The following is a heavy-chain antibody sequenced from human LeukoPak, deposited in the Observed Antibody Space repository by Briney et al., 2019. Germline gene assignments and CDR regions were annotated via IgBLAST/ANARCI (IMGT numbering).Heavy chain of an antibody. Sequence: SQTLSLTCAVSGGSISGGGYSWSWVRQPPGKGLEWIVFIYYSGSTHYSGSSHYKLSLKSRAPISVDTSKNQFSLKRSCVTAADTAVYYCARDEDLPSTVTTFRGFNWFDPWGQGTLVTVSS. J-gene: IGHJ5*02. CDR3: ARDEDLPSTVTTFRGFNWFDP. D-gene: IGHD4-17*01. CDR2: IYY. V-gene: IGHV4-30-4*07. CDR1: GGSISGGGYS.